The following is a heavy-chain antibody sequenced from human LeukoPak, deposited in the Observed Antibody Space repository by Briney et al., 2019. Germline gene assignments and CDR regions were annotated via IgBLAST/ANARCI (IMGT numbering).Heavy chain of an antibody. J-gene: IGHJ6*03. CDR1: GYTFSDYG. D-gene: IGHD1-7*01. V-gene: IGHV1-18*04. CDR2: ISGHNGHT. CDR3: ARFPQPGTTSFFYHYRYV. Sequence: ASVKVSCKASGYTFSDYGINWVRQAPGQGLEWMGWISGHNGHTNYAQRFQARVTMTTDTSTSTAYMELRSLRSDDTAVYFCARFPQPGTTSFFYHYRYVWGKGTTVTVSS.